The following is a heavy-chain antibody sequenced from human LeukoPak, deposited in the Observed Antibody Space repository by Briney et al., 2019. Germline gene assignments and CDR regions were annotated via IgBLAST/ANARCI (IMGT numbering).Heavy chain of an antibody. CDR1: GGSFRGYY. CDR3: ARVGPSSGNGAFDI. D-gene: IGHD6-25*01. V-gene: IGHV4-34*01. CDR2: INHSGSP. J-gene: IGHJ3*02. Sequence: PSETLSLTCAVYGGSFRGYYWSGIHQPPGKGLEWIGEINHSGSPYYNPSLKSRVTISVDTSKNKFSLKLSSVTAADTAVYYCARVGPSSGNGAFDIWRGGTMVSVCS.